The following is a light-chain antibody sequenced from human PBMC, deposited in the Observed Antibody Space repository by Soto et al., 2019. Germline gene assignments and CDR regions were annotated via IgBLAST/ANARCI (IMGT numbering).Light chain of an antibody. V-gene: IGKV3-15*01. J-gene: IGKJ1*01. CDR2: GAS. CDR1: QTINNN. CDR3: QQYNNWPQT. Sequence: EIVLTQSPATLSSFPGDRVTLSCRASQTINNNVAWYQLKDGQVPRLVIYGASTRATDIPARFSGSGSGTEFTLTISSLQSEDFAEYHCQQYNNWPQTFGQGTKVDI.